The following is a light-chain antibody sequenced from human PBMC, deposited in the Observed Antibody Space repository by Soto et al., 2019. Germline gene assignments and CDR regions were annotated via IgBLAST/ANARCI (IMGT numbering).Light chain of an antibody. J-gene: IGKJ1*01. CDR2: HAS. CDR1: QSVSNN. Sequence: EIVLTQSPGILSLSPGERATLSCRASQSVSNNYLAWYQQKPGQAPRLLIYHASARATGIPARFSGSGSGTEFTLTISGLQSEDFAVYYCQQYNNWPPWTFGQGTKVDIK. V-gene: IGKV3-15*01. CDR3: QQYNNWPPWT.